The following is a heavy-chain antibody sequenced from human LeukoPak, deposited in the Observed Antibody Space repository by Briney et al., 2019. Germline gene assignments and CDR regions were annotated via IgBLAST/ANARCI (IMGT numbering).Heavy chain of an antibody. Sequence: GGSLRLSCAASGFTFSSYSMNWVRQAPGKGLEWVSYISSSSSTIYYADSVKGRFTISRDNAKNSLYLQMNSLRAEDTAVYYCARDSSGIAAAGTTNDYWGQGTLATVSS. CDR2: ISSSSSTI. V-gene: IGHV3-48*01. D-gene: IGHD6-13*01. CDR1: GFTFSSYS. CDR3: ARDSSGIAAAGTTNDY. J-gene: IGHJ4*02.